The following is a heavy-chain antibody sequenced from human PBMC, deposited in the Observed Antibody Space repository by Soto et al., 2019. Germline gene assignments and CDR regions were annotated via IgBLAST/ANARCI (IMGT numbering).Heavy chain of an antibody. CDR1: GYTFTNYA. CDR3: AREGYCSSTSCSDALDI. V-gene: IGHV1-3*01. CDR2: INAGNGNT. D-gene: IGHD2-2*01. J-gene: IGHJ3*02. Sequence: QVQFVQSGAELKKPGASVKVSCKASGYTFTNYAMHWVRQAPGQRLEWMGWINAGNGNTKYSQKFQGRVTITRDTSARTAYVELTSLRSADTAVYYCAREGYCSSTSCSDALDIWGQGTVVTVSS.